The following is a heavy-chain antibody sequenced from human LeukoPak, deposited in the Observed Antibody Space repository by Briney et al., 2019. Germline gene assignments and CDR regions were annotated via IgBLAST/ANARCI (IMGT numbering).Heavy chain of an antibody. CDR3: ARVGDYVCKD. D-gene: IGHD3-16*01. Sequence: GRSLRLSCAASGFTFSSYAMHWVRQAPGKGLEWVAVISYDGTNKYYADSVKGRFTISRDNSKNTLYLQMNSLRAEDTAVYYCARVGDYVCKDWGQGTLVTVSS. V-gene: IGHV3-30*14. CDR2: ISYDGTNK. J-gene: IGHJ4*02. CDR1: GFTFSSYA.